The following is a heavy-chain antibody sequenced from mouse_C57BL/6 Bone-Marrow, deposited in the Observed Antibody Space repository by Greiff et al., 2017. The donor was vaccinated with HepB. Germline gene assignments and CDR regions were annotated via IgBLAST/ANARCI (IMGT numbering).Heavy chain of an antibody. J-gene: IGHJ1*03. CDR1: GYTFTGYW. CDR3: AYLDGSGYLDY. CDR2: IFPGSGST. Sequence: QVQLQQSGAELVKPGASVKLSCKATGYTFTGYWIDWVKQRPGHGLEWIGEIFPGSGSTNYNEKFKGKATFTADTSSNTAYMQLSSLTTEDSAIYSCAYLDGSGYLDYWGTGTTLTVSS. V-gene: IGHV1-9*01. D-gene: IGHD3-2*02.